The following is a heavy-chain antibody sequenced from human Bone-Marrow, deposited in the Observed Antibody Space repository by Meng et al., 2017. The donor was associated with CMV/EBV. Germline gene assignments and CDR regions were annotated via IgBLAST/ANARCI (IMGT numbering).Heavy chain of an antibody. Sequence: GGSLRLSCKGSGYSFTSYWIGWVRQMPGKGLEWMGIIYPGDSDTRYSPSFQGQVTISADKSISTAYLQWSSLKASDTAMYYCARHSDYYGSGSYSVDYYGMDVWGQGTTVTVSS. V-gene: IGHV5-51*01. J-gene: IGHJ6*02. CDR2: IYPGDSDT. CDR3: ARHSDYYGSGSYSVDYYGMDV. D-gene: IGHD3-10*01. CDR1: GYSFTSYW.